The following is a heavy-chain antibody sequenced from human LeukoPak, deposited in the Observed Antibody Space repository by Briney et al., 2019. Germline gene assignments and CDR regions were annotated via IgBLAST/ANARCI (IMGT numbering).Heavy chain of an antibody. CDR3: ASARDYGDYELGN. CDR2: ISSSSSYI. D-gene: IGHD4-17*01. Sequence: GGSLRLSCAASGFTFSSYSMNWVRQAQGNGLEWVSSISSSSSYIYYADSVKGRFTISRDNAKNSLYLQMNSLRAEDTAVYYCASARDYGDYELGNWGQGTLVTVSS. J-gene: IGHJ4*02. V-gene: IGHV3-21*01. CDR1: GFTFSSYS.